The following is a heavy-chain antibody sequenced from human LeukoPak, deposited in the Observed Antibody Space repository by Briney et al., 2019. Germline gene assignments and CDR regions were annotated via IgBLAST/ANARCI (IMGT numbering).Heavy chain of an antibody. CDR1: GGSTTNSSDY. CDR2: IYSSGST. Sequence: SETLSLTCSVSGGSTTNSSDYWGWIRQPPGKGLQWIGSIYSSGSTYYNPSLKSRVTISVDTSKNQFSLKLSSVAAADTAVYYCARGKAQADIVVVPAPYYFDYWGQGTLVTVSS. J-gene: IGHJ4*02. V-gene: IGHV4-39*07. CDR3: ARGKAQADIVVVPAPYYFDY. D-gene: IGHD2-2*01.